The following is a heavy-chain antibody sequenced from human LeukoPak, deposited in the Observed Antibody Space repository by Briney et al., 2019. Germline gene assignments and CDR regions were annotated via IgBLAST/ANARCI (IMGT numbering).Heavy chain of an antibody. J-gene: IGHJ4*02. CDR2: MNPNSGNT. D-gene: IGHD6-19*01. V-gene: IGHV1-8*01. CDR1: GFTFTSYD. Sequence: ASVKVSCKASGFTFTSYDINWVRQATGQGLEWMGWMNPNSGNTGYAQKFQGRVTMTRNTSISTAYMELSSLRSEDTAAYYCATSLGSGWYSALDYWDQGTLVTVSS. CDR3: ATSLGSGWYSALDY.